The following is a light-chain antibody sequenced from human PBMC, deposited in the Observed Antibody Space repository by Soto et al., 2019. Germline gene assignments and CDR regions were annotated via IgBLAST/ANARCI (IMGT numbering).Light chain of an antibody. CDR2: AAS. CDR3: QQRYSTPPWT. CDR1: QSISSY. J-gene: IGKJ1*01. Sequence: DIQMTQSPSSLSASVGDRVTITCRASQSISSYLNWYQQKPGKAPKLLIYAASSLQSGVPSRFSGSGSGTEFTLTISSLQPEDFATYYCQQRYSTPPWTFGQGTKVEIK. V-gene: IGKV1-39*01.